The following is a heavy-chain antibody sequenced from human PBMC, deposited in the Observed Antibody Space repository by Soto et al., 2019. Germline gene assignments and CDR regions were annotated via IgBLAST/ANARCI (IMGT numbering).Heavy chain of an antibody. CDR1: GGTFSSYA. Sequence: QVQLVQSGAEVKKPGSSVKVSCKASGGTFSSYAISWVRQAPGQGLEWMGGIIPIFDTADYAQKFQGRVTITADDSPNTAYMELSRLRSEDTAVYYCAGHSSGVPGYYYGMDVWGQGTTVTVSS. D-gene: IGHD3-22*01. V-gene: IGHV1-69*12. CDR2: IIPIFDTA. J-gene: IGHJ6*02. CDR3: AGHSSGVPGYYYGMDV.